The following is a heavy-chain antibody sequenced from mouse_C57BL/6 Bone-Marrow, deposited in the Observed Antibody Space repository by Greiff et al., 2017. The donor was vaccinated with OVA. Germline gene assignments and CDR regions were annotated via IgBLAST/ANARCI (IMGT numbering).Heavy chain of an antibody. CDR3: ARHPVADGYFDV. J-gene: IGHJ1*03. Sequence: EVQGVESGGGLVQPGGSLKLSCAASGFTFSDYGMAWVRQAPRKGPEWVAFISNLAYSIYYADTVTGRFTISRENAKNTLYLEMSSLRSEDTDMYYCARHPVADGYFDVWGTGTTVTVSS. CDR2: ISNLAYSI. D-gene: IGHD1-1*01. CDR1: GFTFSDYG. V-gene: IGHV5-15*01.